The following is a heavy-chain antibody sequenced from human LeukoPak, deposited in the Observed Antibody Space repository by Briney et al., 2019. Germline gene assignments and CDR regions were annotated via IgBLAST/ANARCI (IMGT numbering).Heavy chain of an antibody. CDR1: GFIFNNYG. Sequence: GGSLRLSCTASGFIFNNYGMHWVRQAPGKGLEWVAVISYDGSNKYYADSVKGRFTISRDNSKNTLYLQMNSLRGEDTAVYYCAKDPGKFWSGHDYWGQGTLVTVSS. V-gene: IGHV3-30*18. J-gene: IGHJ4*02. CDR2: ISYDGSNK. CDR3: AKDPGKFWSGHDY. D-gene: IGHD3-3*01.